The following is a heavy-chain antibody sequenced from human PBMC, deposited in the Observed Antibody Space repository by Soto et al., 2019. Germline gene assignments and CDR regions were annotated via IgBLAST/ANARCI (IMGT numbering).Heavy chain of an antibody. V-gene: IGHV4-31*03. Sequence: QVQLQESGPGLVKPSQTLSLTCTVSGGSISSGGYYWSWIRQHPGKGLEWIGYIYYSGSTYYNPSLKSRVTISVDTSKNQFTLKLSSVTAADTAVYYCARDGCFSTSCYARGNAWFDPWGQGTLVTVSS. CDR1: GGSISSGGYY. CDR3: ARDGCFSTSCYARGNAWFDP. J-gene: IGHJ5*02. CDR2: IYYSGST. D-gene: IGHD2-2*01.